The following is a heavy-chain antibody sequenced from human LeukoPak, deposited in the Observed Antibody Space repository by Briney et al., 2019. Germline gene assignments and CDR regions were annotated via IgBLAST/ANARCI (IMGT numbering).Heavy chain of an antibody. CDR2: IDSTSTYI. D-gene: IGHD2/OR15-2a*01. J-gene: IGHJ4*02. Sequence: PGGSLRLSCAASRFTFSTYSMNWVRQAPGKGLEWASSIDSTSTYIYYADSVKGRFTISRDNAKNSLYLQMDSLRAEDTAVYYCARGSLVGSTTPVFDYWGQGTLVTVSS. V-gene: IGHV3-21*04. CDR1: RFTFSTYS. CDR3: ARGSLVGSTTPVFDY.